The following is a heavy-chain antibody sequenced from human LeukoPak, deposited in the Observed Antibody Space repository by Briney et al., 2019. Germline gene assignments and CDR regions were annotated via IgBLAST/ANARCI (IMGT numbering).Heavy chain of an antibody. CDR3: ARQLRFLEWYPNFDY. V-gene: IGHV4-39*01. D-gene: IGHD3-3*01. CDR1: GGSISSSSYY. Sequence: PSETLSLTCTVSGGSISSSSYYWGWIRQPPGKGLEWIGSIYYSGSTYYNPSLKSRVTISVDTSKNQFSLKLSSVTAADTALYYCARQLRFLEWYPNFDYWGQGTLVTVSS. CDR2: IYYSGST. J-gene: IGHJ4*02.